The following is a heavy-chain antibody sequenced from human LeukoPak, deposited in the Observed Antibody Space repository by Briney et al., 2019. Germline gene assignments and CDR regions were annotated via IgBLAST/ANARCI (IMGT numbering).Heavy chain of an antibody. CDR3: ARTLTMVRGVTPAY. V-gene: IGHV1-46*01. D-gene: IGHD3-10*01. J-gene: IGHJ4*02. Sequence: ASVKVSCKASGYTFTSYYMHWVRQAPGQGLEWMGLINPTGGSTGYAQKFQGRVTMTRNTSISTAYMELSSLRSEDTAVYYCARTLTMVRGVTPAYWGQGTLVTVSS. CDR2: INPTGGST. CDR1: GYTFTSYY.